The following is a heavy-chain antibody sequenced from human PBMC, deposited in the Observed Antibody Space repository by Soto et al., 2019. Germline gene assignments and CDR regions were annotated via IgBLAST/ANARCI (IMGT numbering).Heavy chain of an antibody. V-gene: IGHV4-39*01. CDR1: GGSVSSNSYS. D-gene: IGHD3-22*01. CDR2: IYSSENT. J-gene: IGHJ4*01. Sequence: PSETLSLTCTVSGGSVSSNSYSWGWIRQSPGKGLEWIGTIYSSENTYYNPSLLSRVTISVDTSKNEFSLRLSSVTAADTAVYYCARLGDYYQAFDYWGHGALVT. CDR3: ARLGDYYQAFDY.